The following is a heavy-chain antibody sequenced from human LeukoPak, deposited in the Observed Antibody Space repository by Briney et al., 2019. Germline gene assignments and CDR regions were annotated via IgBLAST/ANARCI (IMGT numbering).Heavy chain of an antibody. Sequence: GGSLRLSCAASGFTFSSYGMHWVRQAPGKGLEWVAFIRYDGSNKYYADSVKGRFTISRDNSKNTLYLQMNSLRAEDTAVYYCAKDRFDYGDYSPLDYWGQGTLVTVSS. D-gene: IGHD4-17*01. J-gene: IGHJ4*02. CDR2: IRYDGSNK. CDR3: AKDRFDYGDYSPLDY. V-gene: IGHV3-30*02. CDR1: GFTFSSYG.